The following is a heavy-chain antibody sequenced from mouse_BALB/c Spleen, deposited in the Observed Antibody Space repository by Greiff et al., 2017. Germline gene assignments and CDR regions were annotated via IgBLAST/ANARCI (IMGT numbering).Heavy chain of an antibody. CDR1: GYSFTGYN. V-gene: IGHV1-39*01. Sequence: EVKLMESGPELEKPGASVKISCKASGYSFTGYNMNWVKQSNGKSLEWIGNIDPYYGGTSYNQKFKGKATLTVDKSSSTAYMQLKSLTSEDSAVYYCASGLRRDYYAMDYWGQGTSVTVSS. J-gene: IGHJ4*01. CDR2: IDPYYGGT. D-gene: IGHD2-4*01. CDR3: ASGLRRDYYAMDY.